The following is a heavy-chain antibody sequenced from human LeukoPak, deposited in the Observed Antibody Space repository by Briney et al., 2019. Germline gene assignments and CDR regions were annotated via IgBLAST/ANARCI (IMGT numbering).Heavy chain of an antibody. CDR2: IYYSGST. CDR1: GGSISSGGYY. CDR3: ARRPPLYYYGMDV. Sequence: SQTLSLTCTVSGGSISSGGYYWSWIRQHPGKGLGWIGYIYYSGSTYYNPSLKSRVTISVDTSKNQFSLKLSSVTAADTAVYYCARRPPLYYYGMDVWGKGTTVTVSS. V-gene: IGHV4-31*03. J-gene: IGHJ6*04.